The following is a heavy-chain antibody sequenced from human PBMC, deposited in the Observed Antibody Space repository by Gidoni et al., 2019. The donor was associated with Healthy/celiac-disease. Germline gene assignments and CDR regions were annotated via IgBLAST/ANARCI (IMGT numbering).Heavy chain of an antibody. CDR2: ISYAGSNK. J-gene: IGHJ4*02. V-gene: IGHV3-30*18. CDR1: GFTFSSSG. D-gene: IGHD2-21*02. CDR3: AKESSYCGGDCYFPPLGY. Sequence: QVQLVESGGGVVQPGRSLRLSCAASGFTFSSSGMHWVRQAPGKGLGWVAVISYAGSNKNYADSVKGRFTISRDNSKNTLYLQMNSLRAEDTAVYYCAKESSYCGGDCYFPPLGYWGQGTLVTVSS.